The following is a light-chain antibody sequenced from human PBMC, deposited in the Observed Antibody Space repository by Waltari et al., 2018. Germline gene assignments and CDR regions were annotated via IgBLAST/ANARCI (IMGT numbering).Light chain of an antibody. CDR3: QQYNNWPPYT. Sequence: EIVMTQSPATLSVSPGERATLSCRASQSVSSNLAWYQQKPGQAPRLLIYGASTRATVIPAMFSGSGSGTEFTLTISSLQSEDVAVYYCQQYNNWPPYTFGQGTKLEIK. V-gene: IGKV3-15*01. CDR1: QSVSSN. CDR2: GAS. J-gene: IGKJ2*01.